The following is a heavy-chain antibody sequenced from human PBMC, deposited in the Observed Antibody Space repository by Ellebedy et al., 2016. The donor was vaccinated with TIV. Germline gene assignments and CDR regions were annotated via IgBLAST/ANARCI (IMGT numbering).Heavy chain of an antibody. CDR1: GFSFTTYG. J-gene: IGHJ4*02. Sequence: GGSLRLSXAASGFSFTTYGMHWVRQAPGKGLQWVALISFDGTVTYYPDSVKGRFTISRDKSKNTVYLQMNSLRAEDTATYYCAKDEQMTHYDYWGQGTLVTVSS. V-gene: IGHV3-30*18. CDR2: ISFDGTVT. CDR3: AKDEQMTHYDY. D-gene: IGHD2-21*02.